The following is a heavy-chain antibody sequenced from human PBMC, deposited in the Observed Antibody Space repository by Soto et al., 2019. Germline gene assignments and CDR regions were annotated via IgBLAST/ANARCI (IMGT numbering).Heavy chain of an antibody. CDR3: ARDLGIQLFLYGVDV. CDR1: GFTFSDHY. D-gene: IGHD5-18*01. V-gene: IGHV3-72*01. CDR2: TRNKANSYTT. Sequence: EVQLVESGGGLVQPGGSLRLSCAASGFTFSDHYMDWVRQAPGKGLEWVGRTRNKANSYTTEYAASVKGRFTISRDNAKNSLYLQMNSLRAEDTAVYYCARDLGIQLFLYGVDVWGQGTTVTVSS. J-gene: IGHJ6*02.